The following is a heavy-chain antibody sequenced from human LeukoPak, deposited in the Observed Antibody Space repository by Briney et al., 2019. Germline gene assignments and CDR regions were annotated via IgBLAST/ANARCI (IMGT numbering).Heavy chain of an antibody. CDR2: IYHSGST. Sequence: SETLSLTCAVSGGSISSSNWWSWVRPPPGKGLEWIGEIYHSGSTNYNPSLKSRVTISVDKSKNQFSLKLSSVTAADTAVYYCARAPFAVAAPSGWFDPWGQGTLVTVSS. CDR3: ARAPFAVAAPSGWFDP. V-gene: IGHV4-4*02. CDR1: GGSISSSNW. J-gene: IGHJ5*02. D-gene: IGHD6-19*01.